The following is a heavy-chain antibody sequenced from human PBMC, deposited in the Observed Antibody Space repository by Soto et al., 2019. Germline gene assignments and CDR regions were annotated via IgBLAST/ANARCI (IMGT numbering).Heavy chain of an antibody. CDR1: GGSISSYY. J-gene: IGHJ4*02. V-gene: IGHV4-59*01. D-gene: IGHD3-22*01. Sequence: QVQLQESGPGLVKPSETLSLTCTVSGGSISSYYWSWIRQPPGKGLEWIGYIYYSGSTNYNPSLKSRVTISVDTSKNQFSLKLSSVTAADTAVYYCARGRDYYDSSGYPYFDYWGQGTLVTVSS. CDR3: ARGRDYYDSSGYPYFDY. CDR2: IYYSGST.